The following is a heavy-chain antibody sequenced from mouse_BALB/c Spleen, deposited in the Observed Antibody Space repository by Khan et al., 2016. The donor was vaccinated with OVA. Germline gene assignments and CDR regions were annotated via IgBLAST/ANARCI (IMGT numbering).Heavy chain of an antibody. V-gene: IGHV9-3-1*01. Sequence: QIQLVQSGPELKKPGETVKISCKASGYTLTNYGMNWVKQDPGKDLKWMGWINTYTGGATYADDFKGRFAFSLETSASTAYLQINNLKNEDTATYFCSRSNGNYWFAYWGPGTLVTVSA. J-gene: IGHJ3*01. CDR1: GYTLTNYG. CDR3: SRSNGNYWFAY. D-gene: IGHD2-1*01. CDR2: INTYTGGA.